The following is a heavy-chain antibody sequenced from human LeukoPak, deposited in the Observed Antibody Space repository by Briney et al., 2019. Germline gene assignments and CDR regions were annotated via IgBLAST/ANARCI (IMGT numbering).Heavy chain of an antibody. V-gene: IGHV4-34*01. CDR2: IYYSGST. CDR3: ARHQDKLSSSWYVSYFDY. Sequence: SETLSLTCAVYGGSFSGYYWSWIRQPPGKGLEWIGSIYYSGSTYYNPSLKSRVTISVDTSKNQFSLKLSSVTAADTAVYYCARHQDKLSSSWYVSYFDYWGQGTLVTVSS. D-gene: IGHD6-13*01. J-gene: IGHJ4*02. CDR1: GGSFSGYY.